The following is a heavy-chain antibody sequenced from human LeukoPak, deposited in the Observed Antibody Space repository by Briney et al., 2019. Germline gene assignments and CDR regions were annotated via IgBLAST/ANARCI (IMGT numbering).Heavy chain of an antibody. CDR2: ISAHNGNT. D-gene: IGHD3-22*01. V-gene: IGHV1-18*01. CDR3: ARDFPYYYDISGYPNYGMDV. Sequence: ASVKVSCKASGYTFSSYGVSWVRQTPGQGLEWMGWISAHNGNTNYAQKLQGRVTMTIDTSTSTAYMELRSLRSDDTAVYYCARDFPYYYDISGYPNYGMDVWGQGTTVTVSS. CDR1: GYTFSSYG. J-gene: IGHJ6*02.